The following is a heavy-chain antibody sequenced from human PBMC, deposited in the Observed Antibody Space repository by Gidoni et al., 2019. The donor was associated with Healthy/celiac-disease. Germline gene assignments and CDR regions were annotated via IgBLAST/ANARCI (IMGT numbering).Heavy chain of an antibody. D-gene: IGHD6-13*01. CDR3: ARSRVIGAAAGYRDSDY. Sequence: QVQLVHSGSELKKPGASVKVYCKASGYTFTSYSMNWVRQAPGQGLEGVGWINTNAGNPTYAQGFTGRFVCSLDTAVSTAYLQISSLKAEDTAVYYCARSRVIGAAAGYRDSDYWGQGTLVTVSS. V-gene: IGHV7-4-1*02. J-gene: IGHJ4*02. CDR1: GYTFTSYS. CDR2: INTNAGNP.